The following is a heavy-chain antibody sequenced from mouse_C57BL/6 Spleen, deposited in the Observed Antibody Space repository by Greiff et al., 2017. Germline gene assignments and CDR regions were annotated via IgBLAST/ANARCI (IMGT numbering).Heavy chain of an antibody. CDR1: GFSLTSYG. CDR3: AKKNPLDYYAMDY. CDR2: IWRGGST. J-gene: IGHJ4*01. Sequence: VKLVESGPGLVQPSQSLSITCTVSGFSLTSYGVHWVRQSPGKGLEWLGVIWRGGSTDYNAAFMSRLSITKDNSKSQVFFKMNSLQADDTAIYYCAKKNPLDYYAMDYWGQGTSVTVSS. V-gene: IGHV2-5*01.